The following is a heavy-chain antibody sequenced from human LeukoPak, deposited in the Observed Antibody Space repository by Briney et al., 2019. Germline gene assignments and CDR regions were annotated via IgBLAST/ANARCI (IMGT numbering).Heavy chain of an antibody. CDR2: ISGSGGRT. CDR3: AKESGSYFDY. Sequence: PGGSLTLSCPASGFIFSSHAMSWLRQAPGRGLEGVSAISGSGGRTYYADSVKGRFTISRDNSKNTLYLQMNSLRAEDTAVYYCAKESGSYFDYWGQGTLVTVSS. CDR1: GFIFSSHA. J-gene: IGHJ4*02. D-gene: IGHD5-12*01. V-gene: IGHV3-23*01.